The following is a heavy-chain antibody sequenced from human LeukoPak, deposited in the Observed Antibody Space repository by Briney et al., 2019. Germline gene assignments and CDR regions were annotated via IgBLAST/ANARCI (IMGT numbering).Heavy chain of an antibody. CDR3: ARAIGRSTVPTYDAFDM. V-gene: IGHV1-18*01. J-gene: IGHJ3*02. CDR1: GYTFTNYG. D-gene: IGHD4-17*01. Sequence: ASVKVSCKTSGYTFTNYGITWVRQAPGQGLEWMGWINIYNDNTNYAQKFQGRVTMTTDTSTGTAYMELRSLRSDDTAVYYCARAIGRSTVPTYDAFDMWGQGTMVTVSS. CDR2: INIYNDNT.